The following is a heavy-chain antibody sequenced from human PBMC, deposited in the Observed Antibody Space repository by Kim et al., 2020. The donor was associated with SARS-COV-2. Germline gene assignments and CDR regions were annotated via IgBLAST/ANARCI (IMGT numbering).Heavy chain of an antibody. CDR3: ARGAIVVVPAEYNWFDP. J-gene: IGHJ5*02. V-gene: IGHV3-11*06. Sequence: VKGRFTISRDNAKNSLYLQMNSLRAEDTAVYYCARGAIVVVPAEYNWFDPWGQGTLVTVSS. D-gene: IGHD2-2*01.